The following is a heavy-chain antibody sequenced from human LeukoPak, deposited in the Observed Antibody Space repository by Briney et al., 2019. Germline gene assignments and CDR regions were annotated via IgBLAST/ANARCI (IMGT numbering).Heavy chain of an antibody. CDR2: IYYSGST. Sequence: SETLSLTCTVSGGSISSGDYYWSWIRQPPGKGLEWIGYIYYSGSTYYNPSLKSRVTISVDTSKNQFFLKLSSVTAADTAVYYCARGGCSSTSCYKTQNWFDPWGQGTLVTVSS. J-gene: IGHJ5*02. V-gene: IGHV4-30-4*08. CDR3: ARGGCSSTSCYKTQNWFDP. CDR1: GGSISSGDYY. D-gene: IGHD2-2*01.